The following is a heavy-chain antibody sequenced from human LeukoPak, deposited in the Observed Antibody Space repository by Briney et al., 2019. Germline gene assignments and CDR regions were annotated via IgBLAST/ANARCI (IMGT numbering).Heavy chain of an antibody. D-gene: IGHD6-19*01. CDR2: IYPGDSDT. J-gene: IGHJ5*02. Sequence: GESLKISCKGSGYSFTSYWIGWVRHMPGKSLEWMGIIYPGDSDTRYSPSFQGQVTISADKSISTAYLQWSSLKASDTAMYYCAKGIAVAGPEANWFDPWGQGTLVTVSS. CDR3: AKGIAVAGPEANWFDP. V-gene: IGHV5-51*01. CDR1: GYSFTSYW.